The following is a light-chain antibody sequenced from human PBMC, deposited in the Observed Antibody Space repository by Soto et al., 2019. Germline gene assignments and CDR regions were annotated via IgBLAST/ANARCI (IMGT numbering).Light chain of an antibody. CDR1: SSNMDTNW. CDR3: ATWDDDLYTPI. CDR2: NNN. J-gene: IGLJ2*01. V-gene: IGLV1-47*02. Sequence: QSVVTQAPSVSGTLGQRVTISCSGTSSNMDTNWVYCYHQHPGTDPKLLVYNNNHRPSGAPDRFSGSKSGTSTSLAITALRSDDEADYYCATWDDDLYTPIIGGGTKLTVL.